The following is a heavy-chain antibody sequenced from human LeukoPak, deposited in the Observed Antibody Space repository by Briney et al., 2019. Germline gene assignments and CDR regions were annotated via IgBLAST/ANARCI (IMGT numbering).Heavy chain of an antibody. CDR3: ARYLDSGYYSHFDY. J-gene: IGHJ4*02. V-gene: IGHV4-34*01. CDR1: GGSFSGYY. CDR2: INHSGST. D-gene: IGHD3-22*01. Sequence: SETLSLTCAVYGGSFSGYYWSWIPQPPGKGLEWIGEINHSGSTIYNPSLKSRVTISVDTSKNQFSLKLSSVAAADTAVYYCARYLDSGYYSHFDYWGQGTLVTVSS.